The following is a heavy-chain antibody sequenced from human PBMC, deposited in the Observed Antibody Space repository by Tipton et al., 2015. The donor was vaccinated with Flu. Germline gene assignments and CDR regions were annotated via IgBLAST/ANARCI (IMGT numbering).Heavy chain of an antibody. Sequence: SLRLSCVASGFTFRDYAMSWVRQAPGKGLEWVSIISGSGNNALHADSVRGRFTISRDNSRNTLYLQMNSLRAEDTAVYYCAKRLADTYYYDSSNYYWYFDLWGRGTLVTVSS. CDR1: GFTFRDYA. CDR2: ISGSGNNA. D-gene: IGHD3-22*01. CDR3: AKRLADTYYYDSSNYYWYFDL. J-gene: IGHJ2*01. V-gene: IGHV3-23*01.